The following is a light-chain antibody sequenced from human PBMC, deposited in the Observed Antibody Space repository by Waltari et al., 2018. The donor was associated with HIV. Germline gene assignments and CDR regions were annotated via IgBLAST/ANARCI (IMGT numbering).Light chain of an antibody. V-gene: IGLV2-23*02. Sequence: QSALTQPASVSGNPGQSVTITCTGTDIDIGTYNLVSWFQQHPGKAPKLLIYDVSKRPSVVSRRFSGSKSGYFASLTISGLLTEDESSYYCLTYVSKTSTWQFGGGTYLTV. CDR2: DVS. CDR3: LTYVSKTSTWQ. CDR1: DIDIGTYNL. J-gene: IGLJ3*02.